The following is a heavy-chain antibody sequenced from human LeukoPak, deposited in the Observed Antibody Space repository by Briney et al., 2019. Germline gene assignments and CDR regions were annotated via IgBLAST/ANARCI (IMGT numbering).Heavy chain of an antibody. CDR1: GGSISSSSYS. J-gene: IGHJ6*02. CDR2: IYYSGST. V-gene: IGHV4-39*01. CDR3: ARKRSTSFWFYCYGMDV. D-gene: IGHD2-2*01. Sequence: SETLSLTCTVSGGSISSSSYSWGWIRQPPGKGLEWIGSIYYSGSTYYNPSLKSRVTISVDTSKNQFSLKLSSVTAADTAVYYCARKRSTSFWFYCYGMDVWGQGTTVTVSS.